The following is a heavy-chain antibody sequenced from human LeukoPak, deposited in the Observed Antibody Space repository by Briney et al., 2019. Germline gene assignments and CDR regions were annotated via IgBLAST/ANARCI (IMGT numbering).Heavy chain of an antibody. V-gene: IGHV4-59*01. CDR1: GGSISNFY. D-gene: IGHD4-23*01. J-gene: IGHJ5*01. CDR2: ISYSRTT. Sequence: PSETLSLTCPVSGGSISNFYWNWIRQSPGKGLEWIGYISYSRTTKYSPSLKSRVTMSLDTSKNQFSLKLNSVTAADTAVYYCARNHGGWFDSWGQGTLVTVSS. CDR3: ARNHGGWFDS.